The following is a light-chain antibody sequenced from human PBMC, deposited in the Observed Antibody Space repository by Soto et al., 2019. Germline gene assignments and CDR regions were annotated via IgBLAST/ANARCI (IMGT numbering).Light chain of an antibody. CDR2: LTS. J-gene: IGKJ2*01. V-gene: IGKV2-28*01. CDR3: MQALHLPYT. CDR1: QSLLRRDGYND. Sequence: DIVMTQSPLSLPVTPGEPASISCRSSQSLLRRDGYNDLDWYLQKPGRSPQLLIYLTSTRASGVPDRFTGSASGTDFTLRISNVEAEDVGIYYCMQALHLPYTFGQGTKLEIK.